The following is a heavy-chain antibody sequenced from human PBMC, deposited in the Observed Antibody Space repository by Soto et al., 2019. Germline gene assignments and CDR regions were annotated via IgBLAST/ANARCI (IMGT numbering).Heavy chain of an antibody. D-gene: IGHD3-22*01. CDR2: ISSSGDII. Sequence: GGSLRLSCAASGFAFSGYYMSWIRRAPGKGLEWVSYISSSGDIIYYADSVKGRFTISRDNAKNSLYLQMNSLRAEDTAVHYCATHLGYYDSRGYFDYWGKGXL. CDR3: ATHLGYYDSRGYFDY. J-gene: IGHJ4*02. V-gene: IGHV3-11*01. CDR1: GFAFSGYY.